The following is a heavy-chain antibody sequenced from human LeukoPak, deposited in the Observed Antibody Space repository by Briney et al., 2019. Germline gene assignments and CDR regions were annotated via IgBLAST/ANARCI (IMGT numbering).Heavy chain of an antibody. Sequence: PGGSLRLSCAASGFTFSSYSMNWVRQAPGKGLEWVSSISSSSSYIYYADSVKGRFTISRDNAKNSLYLQMNSLRAEDTAVYYCASGPAASGYSSGWPTFDYWGQGTLVTVSS. CDR1: GFTFSSYS. CDR3: ASGPAASGYSSGWPTFDY. J-gene: IGHJ4*02. D-gene: IGHD6-19*01. CDR2: ISSSSSYI. V-gene: IGHV3-21*01.